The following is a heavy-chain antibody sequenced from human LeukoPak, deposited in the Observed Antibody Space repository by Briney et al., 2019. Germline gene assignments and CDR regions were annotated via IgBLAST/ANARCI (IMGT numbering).Heavy chain of an antibody. CDR1: GFTFSSYG. Sequence: PGGSLRLSCAASGFTFSSYGMHWVRQAPGKGLEWVAVISYDGSNKYYAVSVKGRFTISRDNSKNTLYLQMNSLRAEDTAVYYCAELYGGNSKDAFDIWGQGTMVTVSS. CDR2: ISYDGSNK. V-gene: IGHV3-30*18. CDR3: AELYGGNSKDAFDI. J-gene: IGHJ3*02. D-gene: IGHD4-23*01.